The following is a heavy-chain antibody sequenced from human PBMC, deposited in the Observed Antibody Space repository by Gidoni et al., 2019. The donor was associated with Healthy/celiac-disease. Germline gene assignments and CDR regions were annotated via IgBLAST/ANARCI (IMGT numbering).Heavy chain of an antibody. Sequence: QVQLVESGGGVVQPGRSLRLSCAASGFTFSSYGMHWVRQAPGKGLEWVAVISYDGSNKYYADSVKGRFTISRDNSKNTLYLQMNSLRAEDTAVYYCAKDLFPYGSRSDYPDYWGQGTLVTVSS. CDR3: AKDLFPYGSRSDYPDY. CDR2: ISYDGSNK. D-gene: IGHD4-17*01. J-gene: IGHJ4*02. CDR1: GFTFSSYG. V-gene: IGHV3-30*18.